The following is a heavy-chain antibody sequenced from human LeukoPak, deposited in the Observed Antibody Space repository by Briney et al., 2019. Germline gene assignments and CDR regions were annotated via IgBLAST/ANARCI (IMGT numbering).Heavy chain of an antibody. D-gene: IGHD3-9*01. V-gene: IGHV3-13*05. J-gene: IGHJ3*02. Sequence: PGGSLRLSCAASGFTFSSYDMHWVRQATGKGLEWVSAIGTAGDPYYPGSVKGRFTISRENAKNSLYLQMNSLRAGDTAVYYCARAVPDILTGLGAFDIWGQGTMVTVSS. CDR3: ARAVPDILTGLGAFDI. CDR2: IGTAGDP. CDR1: GFTFSSYD.